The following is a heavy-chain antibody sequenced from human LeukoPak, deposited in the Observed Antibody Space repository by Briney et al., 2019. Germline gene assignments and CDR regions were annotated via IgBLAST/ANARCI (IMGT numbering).Heavy chain of an antibody. Sequence: GGSLRLSCAASGFSVSNNYMSWVRQAPGKGLEWVSVIYSGDITYYTDSVKGRFTISRDNSKNTLYLQMNSLRAEDTAVYYCARGSGYSYGFPDYWGQGTLVIVSS. V-gene: IGHV3-53*01. CDR2: IYSGDIT. J-gene: IGHJ4*02. CDR1: GFSVSNNY. D-gene: IGHD5-18*01. CDR3: ARGSGYSYGFPDY.